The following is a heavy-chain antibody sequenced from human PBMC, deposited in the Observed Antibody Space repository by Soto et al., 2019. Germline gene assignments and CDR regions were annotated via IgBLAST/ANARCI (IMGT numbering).Heavy chain of an antibody. CDR3: ARGRGRYSSGWSWFDP. Sequence: SETLSLTCGVSGGTIRSPDWWTWVRQPPGKGLERIGEIFQSGSINYTPSLESRVTISVDKSKNQFSLTLTSVTAADTAVYFCARGRGRYSSGWSWFDPWGQGILVTVSS. V-gene: IGHV4-4*02. D-gene: IGHD6-19*01. CDR1: GGTIRSPDW. J-gene: IGHJ5*02. CDR2: IFQSGSI.